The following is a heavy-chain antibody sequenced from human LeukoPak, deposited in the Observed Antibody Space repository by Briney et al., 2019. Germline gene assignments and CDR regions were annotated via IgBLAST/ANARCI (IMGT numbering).Heavy chain of an antibody. CDR2: INPSGGST. V-gene: IGHV1-46*01. CDR3: ARYDFWSGYYQFDY. J-gene: IGHJ4*02. D-gene: IGHD3-3*01. CDR1: GYTFTSYY. Sequence: GASVKVSCKASGYTFTSYYMHWVRQAPGQGLEWMGIINPSGGSTSYAQKFQGRVTMTRDTSISTAYMELSRLRSDDTAVYYCARYDFWSGYYQFDYWGQGTLVTVSS.